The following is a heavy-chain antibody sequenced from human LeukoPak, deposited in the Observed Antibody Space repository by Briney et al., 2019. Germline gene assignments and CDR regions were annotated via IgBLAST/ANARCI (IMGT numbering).Heavy chain of an antibody. J-gene: IGHJ5*02. CDR1: GYTFTSYG. CDR2: ISAYYGNT. V-gene: IGHV1-18*01. D-gene: IGHD6-19*01. CDR3: ARGSRMEWLVRFGWFDP. Sequence: ASVKVSCKASGYTFTSYGISWVRQAPGQGLEWMGWISAYYGNTNYAQKLQGRVTMTTDTSTSTAYMELRSLRSDDTAVYYCARGSRMEWLVRFGWFDPWGQGTLVTVSS.